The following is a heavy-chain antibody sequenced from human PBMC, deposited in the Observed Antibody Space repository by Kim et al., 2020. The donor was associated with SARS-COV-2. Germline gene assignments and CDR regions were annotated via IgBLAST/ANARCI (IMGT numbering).Heavy chain of an antibody. CDR3: ARDLLQGYSSSSGDFDY. Sequence: GGSLRLSCAASGFTFSSYAMHWVRQAPGKGLEWVAVISYDGSNKYYADSVKGRFTISRDNSKNTLYLQMNSLRAEDTAVYYGARDLLQGYSSSSGDFDY. V-gene: IGHV3-30-3*01. J-gene: IGHJ4*01. CDR2: ISYDGSNK. D-gene: IGHD6-6*01. CDR1: GFTFSSYA.